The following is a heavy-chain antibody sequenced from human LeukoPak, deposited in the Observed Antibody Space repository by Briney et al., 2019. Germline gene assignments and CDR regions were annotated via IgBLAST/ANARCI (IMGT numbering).Heavy chain of an antibody. D-gene: IGHD1-26*01. Sequence: PGGSLRLSCAASGFTFSSFGMHWVRQAPGKGLEWVAYIRYDGSNKKYADSLEGRFTISRDNSKNALYLQIDSLRPEDTAVYYCAKKSGAAFYSWLDPWGQGTLVTVSS. CDR2: IRYDGSNK. V-gene: IGHV3-30*02. CDR1: GFTFSSFG. CDR3: AKKSGAAFYSWLDP. J-gene: IGHJ5*02.